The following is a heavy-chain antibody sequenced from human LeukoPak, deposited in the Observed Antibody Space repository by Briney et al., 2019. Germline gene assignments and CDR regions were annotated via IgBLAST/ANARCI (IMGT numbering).Heavy chain of an antibody. V-gene: IGHV3-66*01. CDR3: ARDGPTNKDNMGRLNYYDQQDEVWETFDI. CDR2: IYGGGNT. D-gene: IGHD3-22*01. CDR1: GFTLRSNY. Sequence: GGCLRLSCAASGFTLRSNYMTWVRQAPGKGLEWGSGIYGGGNTYYADSTKGRFIISRANSKNTLYIEMNSLRAVDTAVYYCARDGPTNKDNMGRLNYYDQQDEVWETFDIWGQGTMVTVSS. J-gene: IGHJ3*02.